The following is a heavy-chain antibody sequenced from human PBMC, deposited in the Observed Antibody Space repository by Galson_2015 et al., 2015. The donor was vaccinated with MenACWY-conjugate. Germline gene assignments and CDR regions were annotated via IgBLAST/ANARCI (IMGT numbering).Heavy chain of an antibody. J-gene: IGHJ5*02. CDR3: TKAAARYSTSSAFNWFDP. CDR1: GFTFSNYW. D-gene: IGHD6-6*01. V-gene: IGHV3-74*01. Sequence: SLRLSCAASGFTFSNYWMHWVRHAPGKGLEWVSRVNSDGTGTTYADSVKGRFTISRDNAKNTLYLQMNSLRAEDTAIYYCTKAAARYSTSSAFNWFDPWGQGALVTVSS. CDR2: VNSDGTGT.